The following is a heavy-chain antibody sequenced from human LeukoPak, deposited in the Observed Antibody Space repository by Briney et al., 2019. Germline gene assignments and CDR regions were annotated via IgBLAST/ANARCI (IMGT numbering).Heavy chain of an antibody. CDR2: IIPIFGTA. J-gene: IGHJ3*02. V-gene: IGHV1-69*06. CDR3: ARTIGDYDSSGYPGGWTSDI. D-gene: IGHD3-22*01. CDR1: GGTFSSYA. Sequence: SVKVSCKASGGTFSSYAISWVRQAPGQGLEWMGGIIPIFGTANYAQKFQGRVTITADKSTSTAYMELSSLRSEDTAVYYCARTIGDYDSSGYPGGWTSDIWGQGTMVTVSS.